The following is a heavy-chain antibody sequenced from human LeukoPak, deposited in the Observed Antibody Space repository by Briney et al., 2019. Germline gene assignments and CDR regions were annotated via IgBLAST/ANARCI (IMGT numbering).Heavy chain of an antibody. CDR2: YQRSKCYN. CDR3: ARSPSPYSSGWYFDY. J-gene: IGHJ4*02. V-gene: IGHV6-1*01. D-gene: IGHD6-19*01. Sequence: YQRSKCYNDYAVSVKIRIPIHPDISKNHFSLQLNSVTPEDTAVYYCARSPSPYSSGWYFDYWGQGTLVTVSS.